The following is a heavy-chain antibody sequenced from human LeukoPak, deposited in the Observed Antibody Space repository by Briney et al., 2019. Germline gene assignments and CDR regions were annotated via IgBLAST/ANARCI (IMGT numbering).Heavy chain of an antibody. CDR2: INHSGST. Sequence: PSETLSLTCAVYGGSFSGYYWSWIRQLPGKGLEWIGEINHSGSTNYNPSLKSRVTISVDTSKNQFSLKLSSVTAADTAVYYCAAYSSSWYSDNWFDPWGQGTLVTVSS. CDR1: GGSFSGYY. J-gene: IGHJ5*02. V-gene: IGHV4-34*01. D-gene: IGHD6-13*01. CDR3: AAYSSSWYSDNWFDP.